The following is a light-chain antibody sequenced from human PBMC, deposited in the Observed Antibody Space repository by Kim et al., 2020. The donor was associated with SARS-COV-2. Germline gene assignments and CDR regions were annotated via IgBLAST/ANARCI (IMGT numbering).Light chain of an antibody. Sequence: EIVMTQSPATLSVSPGERATLSCRASQTVSSNLAWYQQKPGQAPRLLISGASSRATGIPARFSGSGSGTEFTLTISSLQSEDFAVYYCHQYNKWPRTFGQGTKLEIK. CDR2: GAS. CDR3: HQYNKWPRT. CDR1: QTVSSN. J-gene: IGKJ2*01. V-gene: IGKV3-15*01.